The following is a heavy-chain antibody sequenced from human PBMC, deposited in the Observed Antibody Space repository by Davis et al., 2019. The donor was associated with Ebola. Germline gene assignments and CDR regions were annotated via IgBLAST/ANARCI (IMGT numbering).Heavy chain of an antibody. CDR2: INHSGST. J-gene: IGHJ4*02. CDR3: ARGRSAGIDY. V-gene: IGHV4-34*01. Sequence: GSLRLSCTVSGASISSYYWSWIRQPPGKGLEWIGEINHSGSTNYNPSLKSRVTISVDTSKNQFSLKLSSVTAADTAVYYCARGRSAGIDYWGQGTLVTVSS. CDR1: GASISSYY.